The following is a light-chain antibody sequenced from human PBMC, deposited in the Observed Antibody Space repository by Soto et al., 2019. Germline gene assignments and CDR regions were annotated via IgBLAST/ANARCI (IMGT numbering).Light chain of an antibody. CDR3: QSYDSSLSVVV. V-gene: IGLV1-40*01. Sequence: QSVLTQLPSVSGAPGQRVAISCTGNSSNIGAGYDVHWYQQVPGTAPKLLIYGNSHRPSGVPDRFSGSKSGTSASLAITGLQAEDETDYYCQSYDSSLSVVVFGGGTKLTVL. CDR1: SSNIGAGYD. J-gene: IGLJ2*01. CDR2: GNS.